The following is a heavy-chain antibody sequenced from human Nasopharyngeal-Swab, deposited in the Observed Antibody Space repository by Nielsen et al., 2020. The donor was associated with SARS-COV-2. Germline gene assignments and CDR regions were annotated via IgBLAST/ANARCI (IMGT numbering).Heavy chain of an antibody. CDR3: ARGAFGLGHSWFDP. CDR2: MNPKRGDV. D-gene: IGHD3/OR15-3a*01. CDR1: GYTFSRND. J-gene: IGHJ5*02. Sequence: ASVKVSCKSSGYTFSRNDINWVRQATGQGLEWMGWMNPKRGDVGYAQKFQGRVTMTRNTSTTTAYMELSSLRHEDTAVYYCARGAFGLGHSWFDPWGQGTLVTVSS. V-gene: IGHV1-8*01.